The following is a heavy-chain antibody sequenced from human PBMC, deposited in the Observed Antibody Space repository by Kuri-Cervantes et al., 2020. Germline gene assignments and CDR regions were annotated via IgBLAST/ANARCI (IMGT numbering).Heavy chain of an antibody. CDR3: AREWVLELRSGFDY. V-gene: IGHV3-33*08. D-gene: IGHD1-7*01. Sequence: SLTLTCAPSGFTFSSYGMHWVRQAPGKGLEWVAVIWYDGSNKYYADSVEGRFTISRDNSKNTLYLQMNSLRAEDTAVYYCAREWVLELRSGFDYWGQGTLVTVSS. CDR2: IWYDGSNK. CDR1: GFTFSSYG. J-gene: IGHJ4*02.